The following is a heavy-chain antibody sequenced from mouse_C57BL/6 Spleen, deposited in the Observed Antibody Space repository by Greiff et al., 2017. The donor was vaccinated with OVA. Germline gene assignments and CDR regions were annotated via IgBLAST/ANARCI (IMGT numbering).Heavy chain of an antibody. CDR1: GFSLTSYG. D-gene: IGHD2-4*01. CDR3: ARSNDYGPFAY. Sequence: VQLQQSGPGLVQPSQSLSITCTVSGFSLTSYGVHWVRQSPGKGLEWLGVIWSGGSTDYNAAFISRLSISKDNSKSQVFFKMNSLQADDTAIYYCARSNDYGPFAYWGQGTLVTVSA. J-gene: IGHJ3*01. CDR2: IWSGGST. V-gene: IGHV2-2*01.